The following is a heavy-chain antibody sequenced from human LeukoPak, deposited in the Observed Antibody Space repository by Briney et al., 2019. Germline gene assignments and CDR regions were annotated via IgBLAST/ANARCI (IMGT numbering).Heavy chain of an antibody. J-gene: IGHJ6*04. CDR1: GFTFDDYA. D-gene: IGHD6-13*01. CDR2: ISWDGGST. V-gene: IGHV3-43D*04. CDR3: AKDLYSSSYYYYYGMDV. Sequence: GGSLGLSCAASGFTFDDYAMHWVRQAPGKGLEWVSLISWDGGSTYYADSVKGRFTISRDNSKNSLYLQMNSLRAEDTALYYCAKDLYSSSYYYYYGMDVWGKGTTVTVSS.